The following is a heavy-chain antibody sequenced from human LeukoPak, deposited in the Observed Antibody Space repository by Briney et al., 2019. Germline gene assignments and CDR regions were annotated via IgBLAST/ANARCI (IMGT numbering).Heavy chain of an antibody. CDR2: ISSSSYI. CDR1: GFTFSSYS. CDR3: ARPRCSSTSCQGAFDI. V-gene: IGHV3-21*01. Sequence: GGSLRLSCAASGFTFSSYSMNWVRQAPGKGLEWVSSISSSSYIYYADSVKGRFTISRDNAKNSLYLQMNSLRAEDTAVYYCARPRCSSTSCQGAFDIWGQGTMVTVSS. D-gene: IGHD2-2*01. J-gene: IGHJ3*02.